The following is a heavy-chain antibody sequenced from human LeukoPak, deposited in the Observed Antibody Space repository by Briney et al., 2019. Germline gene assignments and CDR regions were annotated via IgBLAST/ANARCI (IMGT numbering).Heavy chain of an antibody. V-gene: IGHV4-31*03. CDR3: ARFGTHYSSGWYGFDY. Sequence: PSETLSLTCTVSGGSISSGGYYWSWIRQHPGKGLEWIGYIYYSGSTYYNPSLKSRVTISVDTSKNQFSLKLTYVTSADTATYYCARFGTHYSSGWYGFDYWGQGTLVAVSS. D-gene: IGHD6-19*01. CDR2: IYYSGST. J-gene: IGHJ4*02. CDR1: GGSISSGGYY.